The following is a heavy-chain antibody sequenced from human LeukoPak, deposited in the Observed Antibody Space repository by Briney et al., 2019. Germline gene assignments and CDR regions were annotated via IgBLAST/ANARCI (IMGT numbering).Heavy chain of an antibody. CDR2: IRSKAYGGTT. Sequence: HPGRSLRLSCTASGFTFGDYAMSWVRQAPGKGLEWVGFIRSKAYGGTTEYAASVKGRFTISRDDSKSIAYLQMNSLKTEDTAVYYCTRRGWEYRPFDYWGQGTLVTVSS. CDR1: GFTFGDYA. D-gene: IGHD1-26*01. V-gene: IGHV3-49*04. CDR3: TRRGWEYRPFDY. J-gene: IGHJ4*02.